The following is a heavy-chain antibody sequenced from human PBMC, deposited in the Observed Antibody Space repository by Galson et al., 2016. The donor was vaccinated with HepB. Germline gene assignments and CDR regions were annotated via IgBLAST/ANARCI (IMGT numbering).Heavy chain of an antibody. Sequence: SLRLSCAASGFTFSTHWMHWVRQAPGKGLVCVSRISEDGRATNYADSVKGRFAISRDNSKKKLYLQMNSLRAEDTAVYYCAKRGVWDVHYFDYWGQGTLVTVSS. D-gene: IGHD3-16*01. CDR3: AKRGVWDVHYFDY. V-gene: IGHV3-74*01. J-gene: IGHJ4*02. CDR1: GFTFSTHW. CDR2: ISEDGRAT.